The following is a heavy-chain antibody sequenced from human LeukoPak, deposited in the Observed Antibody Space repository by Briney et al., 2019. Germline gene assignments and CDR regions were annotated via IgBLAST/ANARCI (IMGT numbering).Heavy chain of an antibody. CDR2: INTNTGNP. CDR1: GYTFTSYA. D-gene: IGHD6-19*01. J-gene: IGHJ4*01. CDR3: VVPVAGTGVDY. V-gene: IGHV7-4-1*02. Sequence: GASVKVSCKASGYTFTSYAMNWVRQAPGQGLEWMGWINTNTGNPTYAQGFTGRFVFSLDTSVSTAYLQISSLKAEDTALYYCVVPVAGTGVDYWGHGTLVTVSS.